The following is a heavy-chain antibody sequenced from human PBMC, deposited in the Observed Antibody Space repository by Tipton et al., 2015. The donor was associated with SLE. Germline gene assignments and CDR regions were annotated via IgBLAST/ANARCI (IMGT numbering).Heavy chain of an antibody. D-gene: IGHD6-13*01. Sequence: TLSLTCTVSGGSISSYYWSWIRQPPGKGLEWIGYIYYSGSTNYNPSLKSRVTISVDTSKNQFSLKLSSVTAADTAVYYCALAAAGIGYFQHWGQGTTVTVSS. V-gene: IGHV4-59*01. J-gene: IGHJ1*01. CDR3: ALAAAGIGYFQH. CDR1: GGSISSYY. CDR2: IYYSGST.